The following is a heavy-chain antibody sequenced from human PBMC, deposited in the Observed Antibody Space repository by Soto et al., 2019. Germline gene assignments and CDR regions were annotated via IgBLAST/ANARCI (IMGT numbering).Heavy chain of an antibody. CDR2: IFYTGSA. CDR3: ARDRKDYPDV. J-gene: IGHJ6*04. Sequence: KPSDTLSLTSTVSGASIRSGGYYWSWIRQRPGQGLEWIAYIFYTGSAYYNPSLESRLSISIDRSKNQFSLKLSSVSAADTAVYYCARDRKDYPDVWGEVPSVTIYS. D-gene: IGHD4-17*01. CDR1: GASIRSGGYY. V-gene: IGHV4-31*03.